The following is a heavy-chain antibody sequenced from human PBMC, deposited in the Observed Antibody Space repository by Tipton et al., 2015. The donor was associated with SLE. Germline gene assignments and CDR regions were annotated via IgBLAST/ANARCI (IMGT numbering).Heavy chain of an antibody. J-gene: IGHJ4*02. D-gene: IGHD4-23*01. CDR2: VHHSGST. CDR3: ARDSVAFDS. V-gene: IGHV4-61*01. Sequence: TLSLTCTVSGDSVSSGNHYWSWVRQSPGKGLEWIGYVHHSGSTNYNPSLKSRVSISVHTSKNQFSLKLNSLSAADTAMYYCARDSVAFDSWGQGNLVIVSS. CDR1: GDSVSSGNHY.